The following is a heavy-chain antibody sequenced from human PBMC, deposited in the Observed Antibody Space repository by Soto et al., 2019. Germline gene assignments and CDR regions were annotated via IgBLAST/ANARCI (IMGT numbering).Heavy chain of an antibody. D-gene: IGHD1-26*01. Sequence: QVQLVQSEGGVVQPGGSLRLSCVGSGFTFSNYGMHWVRQPPGKGLEWVALISDDGDKRYYADSVRGRLIISRDNSKDTLYLHMNSLGPDDTAVYFCAKARVRIVGANSFDYCGQGTPVTVSS. J-gene: IGHJ4*02. CDR3: AKARVRIVGANSFDY. CDR1: GFTFSNYG. V-gene: IGHV3-30*18. CDR2: ISDDGDKR.